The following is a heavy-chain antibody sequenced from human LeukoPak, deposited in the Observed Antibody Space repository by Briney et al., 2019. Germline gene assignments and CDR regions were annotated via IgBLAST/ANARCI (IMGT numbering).Heavy chain of an antibody. CDR1: GFTFSSYA. CDR2: ISYEGGNK. J-gene: IGHJ4*02. Sequence: PGESLRLSCAASGFTFSSYAMHWVRQAPGKGLEWVAVISYEGGNKYYADSVKGRFTISRDNSKNTLYLQMNSLRAEDTAVYYCAKVPIVVVVAARGPPTDGDYWGQGTLVTVSS. V-gene: IGHV3-30-3*01. D-gene: IGHD2-15*01. CDR3: AKVPIVVVVAARGPPTDGDY.